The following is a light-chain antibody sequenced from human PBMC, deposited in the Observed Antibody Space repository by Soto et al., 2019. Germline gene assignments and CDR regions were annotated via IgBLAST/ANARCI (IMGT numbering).Light chain of an antibody. CDR3: MQNLQVPLT. CDR1: QSLRYSDGKTY. Sequence: IVMTQTQLSLAVITGQPAYISCKSIQSLRYSDGKTYLFWYLKKPGQHPHILIYEASNRFSGVPDRFSGSGSGTDFKLKISRVETEDVGVYDCMQNLQVPLTFGGGTKVDIK. V-gene: IGKV2D-29*01. J-gene: IGKJ4*01. CDR2: EAS.